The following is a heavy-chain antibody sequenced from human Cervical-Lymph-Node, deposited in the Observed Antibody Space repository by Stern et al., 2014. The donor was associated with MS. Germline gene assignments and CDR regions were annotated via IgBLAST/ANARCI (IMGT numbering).Heavy chain of an antibody. CDR1: GITFSSYN. V-gene: IGHV3-21*01. D-gene: IGHD6-6*01. CDR2: ISRTGSYI. Sequence: VQLVQSGGGLVKPGGSLRLSCAASGITFSSYNMNWTRLAPGKGIEWVSSISRTGSYIYCADSVKGRFTISRDNAKNSLYLQMNSLRAEDTAVYYCARAWISSASGMDVWGRGTTVTVSS. CDR3: ARAWISSASGMDV. J-gene: IGHJ6*02.